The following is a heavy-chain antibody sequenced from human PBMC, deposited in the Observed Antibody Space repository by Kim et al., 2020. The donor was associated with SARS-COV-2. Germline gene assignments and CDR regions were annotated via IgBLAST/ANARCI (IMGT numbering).Heavy chain of an antibody. CDR1: GYTFTSYG. V-gene: IGHV1-18*04. J-gene: IGHJ3*02. D-gene: IGHD3-22*01. Sequence: ASVKVSCKASGYTFTSYGISWVRQAPGQGLEWMGWISAYNGNTNYAQKLQGRVTMTTDTSTSTAYMELRSLRSDDTAVYYCARDSVSFYYYDSSGYQLDAFDIWGQGTMVTVSS. CDR2: ISAYNGNT. CDR3: ARDSVSFYYYDSSGYQLDAFDI.